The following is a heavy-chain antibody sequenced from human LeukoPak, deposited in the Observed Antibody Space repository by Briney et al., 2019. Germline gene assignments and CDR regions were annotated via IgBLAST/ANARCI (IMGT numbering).Heavy chain of an antibody. D-gene: IGHD2-15*01. CDR3: ATPGYCSGGSCYGWFDP. CDR1: GGSISSSNW. CDR2: IYHSGST. V-gene: IGHV4-4*02. Sequence: SETLSLTCAVSGGSISSSNWWSWVRQPPGKGLEWFGEIYHSGSTNHNPSLKSRVTISVDKSKNQFSLKLSSVTAADTAVYYCATPGYCSGGSCYGWFDPWGQGTLDTVSS. J-gene: IGHJ5*02.